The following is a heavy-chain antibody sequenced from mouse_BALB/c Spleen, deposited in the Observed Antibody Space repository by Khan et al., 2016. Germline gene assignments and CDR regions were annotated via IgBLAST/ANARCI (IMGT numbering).Heavy chain of an antibody. CDR1: GFNINDTY. V-gene: IGHV14-3*02. CDR3: PKFLGSEAGDD. CDR2: IDPENGIT. Sequence: VQLQQSGAELVKPGASVTLSCTASGFNINDTYMHWVKQRPEQGLEWIGRIDPENGITKYDPKFQAKATITADTSSNTVYLHRSSLTSEDTAVYYCPKFLGSEAGDDWGQGTSVTVA. J-gene: IGHJ4*01. D-gene: IGHD3-3*01.